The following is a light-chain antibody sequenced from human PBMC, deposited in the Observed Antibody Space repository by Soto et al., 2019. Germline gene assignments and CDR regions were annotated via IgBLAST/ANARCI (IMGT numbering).Light chain of an antibody. CDR3: QQYGSSGT. CDR2: GAS. J-gene: IGKJ1*01. Sequence: EIVLTQSPGTMSLSPGERATLSCRASQRVSNNYLAWYQQKPGQAPRLLVYGASNRATGIPDRFSGSGSGTDFTLTISRLEPEDFAVYYCQQYGSSGTFGQGTKVDTK. V-gene: IGKV3-20*01. CDR1: QRVSNNY.